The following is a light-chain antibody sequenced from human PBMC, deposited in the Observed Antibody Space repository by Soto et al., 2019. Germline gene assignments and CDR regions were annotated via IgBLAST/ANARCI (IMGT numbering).Light chain of an antibody. CDR3: QQRRVWPIP. CDR1: QSVSTY. CDR2: AAS. V-gene: IGKV3-11*01. Sequence: EIVLTQSPATLSLSPGERATLSCRASQSVSTYFVWYQQKPGQTPRLLIYAASNRATGIPARFSGSGSGTDFTLTISSLEPEDFAVYYCQQRRVWPIPFGQGTRLDIK. J-gene: IGKJ5*01.